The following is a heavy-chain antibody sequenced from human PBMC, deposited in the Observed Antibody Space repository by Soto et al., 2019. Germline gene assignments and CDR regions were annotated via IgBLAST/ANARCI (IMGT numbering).Heavy chain of an antibody. Sequence: SETLSLTCTVSGGSISSSSYYWGWIRQPPGKGLEWIGSIYYSGSTYYNPSLKSRVTISVDTSKNQSSLKLSSVTAADTAVYYCARHERRPIFWSGIENWFDPWGQGTLVTVSS. D-gene: IGHD3-3*01. CDR3: ARHERRPIFWSGIENWFDP. J-gene: IGHJ5*02. CDR2: IYYSGST. CDR1: GGSISSSSYY. V-gene: IGHV4-39*01.